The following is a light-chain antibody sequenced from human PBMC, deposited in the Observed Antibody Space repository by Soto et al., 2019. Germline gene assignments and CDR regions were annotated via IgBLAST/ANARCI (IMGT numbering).Light chain of an antibody. Sequence: QSALTQPRSVSGSPGQSVTISCTGTSSDVGGYNYVSWYQQHPGKAPKLMIYDVSKRPSGVPDRFSGSKSGNTASLTISGLQAEDEAAYYCCSYAGSYPLVVGGGTKVTVL. CDR3: CSYAGSYPLV. V-gene: IGLV2-11*01. CDR2: DVS. J-gene: IGLJ2*01. CDR1: SSDVGGYNY.